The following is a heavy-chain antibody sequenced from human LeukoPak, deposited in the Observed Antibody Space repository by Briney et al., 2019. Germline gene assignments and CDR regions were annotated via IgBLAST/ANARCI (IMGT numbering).Heavy chain of an antibody. CDR2: INPNSGGT. CDR1: GYTFTGYY. CDR3: AKDSQSCSGGICYLEYFQE. D-gene: IGHD2-15*01. V-gene: IGHV1-2*02. J-gene: IGHJ1*01. Sequence: ASVRVSCKASGYTFTGYYMHWVRQAPGQGREWMGWINPNSGGTNYAQKFQGRVTMTREKSSSTAYMEVSRLRYGDKDGYYCAKDSQSCSGGICYLEYFQEWGQGTLVTVSS.